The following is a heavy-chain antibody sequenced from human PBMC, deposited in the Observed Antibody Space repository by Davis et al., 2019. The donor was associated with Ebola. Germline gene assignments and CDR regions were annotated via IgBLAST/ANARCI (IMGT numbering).Heavy chain of an antibody. Sequence: GGSLRLSCSASGFTFSSYAMHWVRQAPGKGLESVSRISTNGETTYYAESVKGRFTISRDNSKYTLSLQVSSLTPEDTAVYYCVKDRFTVVVVHGGFDFWGQGTLVTVSS. CDR3: VKDRFTVVVVHGGFDF. CDR1: GFTFSSYA. CDR2: ISTNGETT. D-gene: IGHD2-21*01. V-gene: IGHV3-64D*06. J-gene: IGHJ4*02.